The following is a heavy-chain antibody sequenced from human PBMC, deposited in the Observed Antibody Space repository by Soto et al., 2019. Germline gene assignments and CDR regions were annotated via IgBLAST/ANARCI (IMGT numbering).Heavy chain of an antibody. D-gene: IGHD3-3*02. CDR2: IVAGSGNT. CDR3: HFWSGYKHFDY. V-gene: IGHV1-58*01. Sequence: GASVKVSCKASGFTFTSSAVQWVRQARGQRLEWIGWIVAGSGNTNYAQKFQERVTITRDMSTSTAYMELSSLRSEDTAVYYCHFWSGYKHFDYWGQGTLVTVSS. CDR1: GFTFTSSA. J-gene: IGHJ4*02.